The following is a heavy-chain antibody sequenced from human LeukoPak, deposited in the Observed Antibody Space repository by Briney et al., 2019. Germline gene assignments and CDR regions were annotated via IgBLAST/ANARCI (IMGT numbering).Heavy chain of an antibody. V-gene: IGHV3-23*01. D-gene: IGHD3-3*01. CDR1: GFTFSSYA. CDR3: AKAGASGWYYDFWSDY. Sequence: PGGSLRLSCAASGFTFSSYAMSWVRQAPGKGLEWVSTISGSGGTTYYADSVKGRFTISRDNSKNTLYLQMNSLRAEDTAVYYCAKAGASGWYYDFWSDYWGQGTLVTVSS. J-gene: IGHJ4*02. CDR2: ISGSGGTT.